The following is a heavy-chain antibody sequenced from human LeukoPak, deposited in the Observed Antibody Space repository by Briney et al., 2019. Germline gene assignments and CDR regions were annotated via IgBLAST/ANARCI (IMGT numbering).Heavy chain of an antibody. CDR2: INPSGGST. CDR3: ARGGDGYDQIDC. CDR1: GNTFTRYY. J-gene: IGHJ4*02. D-gene: IGHD5-24*01. Sequence: ASVKVSCKASGNTFTRYYMHWVRQAPGQGPEWMGIINPSGGSTSDAQTFQARVTMTRDTSTSTVYMELSSLRFEDTAVYYCARGGDGYDQIDCWGQGTLVTVSS. V-gene: IGHV1-46*01.